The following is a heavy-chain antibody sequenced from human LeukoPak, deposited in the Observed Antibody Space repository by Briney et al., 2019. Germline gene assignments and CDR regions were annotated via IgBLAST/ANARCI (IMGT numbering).Heavy chain of an antibody. Sequence: GASVKVSCKASGYTFTSYYMHWVRQAPGQGLEWMGIINPSGGSTSYAQKFQGRVTMTGDTSTSTVYMELSSLRSEDTAVYYCARVVRGPNYFDYWGQGTLVTVSS. D-gene: IGHD3-10*01. CDR1: GYTFTSYY. V-gene: IGHV1-46*01. J-gene: IGHJ4*02. CDR2: INPSGGST. CDR3: ARVVRGPNYFDY.